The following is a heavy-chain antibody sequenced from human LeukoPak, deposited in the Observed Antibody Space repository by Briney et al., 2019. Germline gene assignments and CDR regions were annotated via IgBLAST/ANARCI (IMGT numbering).Heavy chain of an antibody. CDR3: AGEWGAAAGFNWFDP. J-gene: IGHJ5*02. V-gene: IGHV3-48*04. CDR2: ISSSGTTI. CDR1: GFTFSTYS. Sequence: GGSLRLSCAASGFTFSTYSMNWVRQAPGKGLEWVSYISSSGTTIYYADSVKGRFTISRDNAKNSLYLQMNSLGAEDTAVYYCAGEWGAAAGFNWFDPWGQGTLVTVSS. D-gene: IGHD6-13*01.